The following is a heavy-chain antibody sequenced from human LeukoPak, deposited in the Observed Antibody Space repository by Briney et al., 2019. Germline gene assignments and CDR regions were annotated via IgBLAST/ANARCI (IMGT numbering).Heavy chain of an antibody. CDR3: AKERSRIFDY. CDR1: GFTFDDYT. V-gene: IGHV3-43*01. J-gene: IGHJ4*02. D-gene: IGHD2-15*01. CDR2: ISWDGGST. Sequence: GGSLRLSCAASGFTFDDYTMHWVRQAPGKGLEWVSLISWDGGSTYYADSVKGRFTISRDNSKNSLYLQMNSLRTEDTALYYCAKERSRIFDYWGQGTLVTVSS.